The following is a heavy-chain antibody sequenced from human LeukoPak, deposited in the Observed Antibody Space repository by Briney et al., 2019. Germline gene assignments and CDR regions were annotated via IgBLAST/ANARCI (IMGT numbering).Heavy chain of an antibody. D-gene: IGHD3-10*01. Sequence: PGGSLRLSCAASGFTFSIYWMSWVRQAPGKGLEWVANIKQDGSEKYYVDSVKGRFTISRDNAKNSLYLQMNSLRAEDKAVYYCARDLIGSGSYYNWGQGTLVTVSS. V-gene: IGHV3-7*01. CDR3: ARDLIGSGSYYN. CDR2: IKQDGSEK. J-gene: IGHJ4*02. CDR1: GFTFSIYW.